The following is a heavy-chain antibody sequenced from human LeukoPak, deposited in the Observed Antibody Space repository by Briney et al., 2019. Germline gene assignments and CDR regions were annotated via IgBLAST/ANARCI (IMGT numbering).Heavy chain of an antibody. CDR1: GFTFSDHY. CDR3: ARLAYCTTGCHRSIDY. CDR2: SRNKANTYTT. J-gene: IGHJ4*02. V-gene: IGHV3-72*01. D-gene: IGHD2-8*01. Sequence: GGSLRLSCAASGFTFSDHYMDWVRQAPGKGLEWVARSRNKANTYTTEYAASVKGRFIISRDGSKNSLYLQMSSLKTEDTAVYYCARLAYCTTGCHRSIDYWGQGTLVTVSS.